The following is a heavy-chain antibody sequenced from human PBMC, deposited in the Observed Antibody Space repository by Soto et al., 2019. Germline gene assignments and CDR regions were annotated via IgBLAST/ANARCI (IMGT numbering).Heavy chain of an antibody. J-gene: IGHJ6*02. CDR2: IYPGDSDT. Sequence: GESLKISCKGSGYSFTSYWIGWVRQMPGKGLEWMGIIYPGDSDTRYSPSFQGQVTISADKSISTAYLQWSSLKASDTAMYYCAILPRDSSGYFGMDVWGQGTTVTASS. V-gene: IGHV5-51*01. CDR1: GYSFTSYW. CDR3: AILPRDSSGYFGMDV. D-gene: IGHD3-22*01.